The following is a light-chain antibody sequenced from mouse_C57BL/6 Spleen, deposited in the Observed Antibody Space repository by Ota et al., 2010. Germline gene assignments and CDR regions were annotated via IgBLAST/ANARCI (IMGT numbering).Light chain of an antibody. J-gene: IGKJ5*01. CDR1: SSVSY. Sequence: LTQSPAIMSASPGEKVTMTCSASSSVSYMYWYQQKPGSSPRLLIYDTSNLASGVPVRFSGSGSGTSYSLTISRMEAEDAATYYCQQWSSYPPTFGAGTKLELK. V-gene: IGKV4-55*01. CDR2: DTS. CDR3: QQWSSYPPT.